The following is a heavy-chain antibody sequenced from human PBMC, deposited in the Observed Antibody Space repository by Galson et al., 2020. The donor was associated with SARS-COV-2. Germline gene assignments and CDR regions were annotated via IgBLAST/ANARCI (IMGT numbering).Heavy chain of an antibody. CDR2: ISSSGSTI. V-gene: IGHV3-11*04. CDR1: GFTFSDYY. Sequence: GESLKISCAASGFTFSDYYMSWIRQAPGKGLEWVSYISSSGSTIYYADPVKGRFTISRDNAKNSLYLQMNSLRAEDTAVYYCARAGDYSYYYYYMDVWGKGTTVTISS. D-gene: IGHD4-17*01. J-gene: IGHJ6*03. CDR3: ARAGDYSYYYYYMDV.